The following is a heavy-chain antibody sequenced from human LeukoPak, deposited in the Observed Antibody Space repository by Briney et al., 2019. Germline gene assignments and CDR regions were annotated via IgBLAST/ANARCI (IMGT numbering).Heavy chain of an antibody. CDR1: GGTFSSYA. Sequence: ASVKVSCKASGGTFSSYAISWVRQAPGQGLEWMGWINPNSGGTNYAQKFQGRVTMTRDTSISTAYMELSRLRSDDTAVYYCAAVDTAMDAATFDYWGQGTLVTVSS. V-gene: IGHV1-2*02. D-gene: IGHD5-18*01. CDR2: INPNSGGT. J-gene: IGHJ4*02. CDR3: AAVDTAMDAATFDY.